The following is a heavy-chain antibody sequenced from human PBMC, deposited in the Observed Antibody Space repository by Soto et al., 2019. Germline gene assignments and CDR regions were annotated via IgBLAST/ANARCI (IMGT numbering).Heavy chain of an antibody. Sequence: GGSLRLSCAASGFTFSTYCMHWVRHTPGTGLVWVSRTCRYGRELYYADSVKGRFTISRDDAKNTLYLQMDSLRVEDTGIYYCVRGTTAWRGMDYWGQGALVTVSS. CDR1: GFTFSTYC. D-gene: IGHD1-1*01. V-gene: IGHV3-74*01. CDR2: TCRYGREL. J-gene: IGHJ4*02. CDR3: VRGTTAWRGMDY.